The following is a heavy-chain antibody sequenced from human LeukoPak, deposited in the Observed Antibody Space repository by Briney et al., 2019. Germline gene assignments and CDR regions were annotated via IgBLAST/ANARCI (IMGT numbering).Heavy chain of an antibody. Sequence: ASVTVSCKVSGYTLTELSRHGVRQAPGKGLEGMGGFDPEDGETIYAQKFQGRAPMTEDTSTDTAYMELSSLRSEDTAVYYCATATVAGTPDYWGQGTLVTVSS. CDR3: ATATVAGTPDY. CDR2: FDPEDGET. V-gene: IGHV1-24*01. D-gene: IGHD6-19*01. CDR1: GYTLTELS. J-gene: IGHJ4*02.